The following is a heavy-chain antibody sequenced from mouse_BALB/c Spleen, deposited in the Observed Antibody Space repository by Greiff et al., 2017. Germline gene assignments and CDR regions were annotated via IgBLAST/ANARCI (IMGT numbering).Heavy chain of an antibody. J-gene: IGHJ2*01. CDR1: GYSITSDYV. Sequence: EVQLQESGPGLVKPSQSLSLTCTVTGYSITSDYVWNWIRQSPGNKLEWMGYISYSGSTSYNPSLKSRISITRDTSKNQFFLQLNSVTTEDTATYYCARKDYYGSSYYFDYWGQGTTLTVSS. CDR2: ISYSGST. CDR3: ARKDYYGSSYYFDY. V-gene: IGHV3-2*02. D-gene: IGHD1-1*01.